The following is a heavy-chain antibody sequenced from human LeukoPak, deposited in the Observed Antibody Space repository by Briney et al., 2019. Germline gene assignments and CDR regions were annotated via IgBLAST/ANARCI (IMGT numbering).Heavy chain of an antibody. J-gene: IGHJ3*02. V-gene: IGHV3-48*03. Sequence: PGGSLRLSCAASGFTFSSYEMNWVRQAPGKGLEWVSYISSSGSTIYYADSVKGRFTISRDNSKNTLYLQMNSLRAEDTAVYYCAKDLGNDYGGNSDAFDIWGQGTMVTVSS. CDR2: ISSSGSTI. D-gene: IGHD4-23*01. CDR3: AKDLGNDYGGNSDAFDI. CDR1: GFTFSSYE.